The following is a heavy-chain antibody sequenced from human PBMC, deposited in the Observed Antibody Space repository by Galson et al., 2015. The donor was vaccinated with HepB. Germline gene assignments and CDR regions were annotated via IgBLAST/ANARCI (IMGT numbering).Heavy chain of an antibody. CDR2: ISGSGGST. CDR1: GFTFSSYA. J-gene: IGHJ4*02. Sequence: SLRLSCAASGFTFSSYAMSWVRQAPGKGLEWVSAISGSGGSTYYADSVKGRFTISRDNSKNTLYLQMNSLRAEDTAVYYCAKGMGGNLYYFDYWGQGTLVTVSS. D-gene: IGHD4-23*01. CDR3: AKGMGGNLYYFDY. V-gene: IGHV3-23*01.